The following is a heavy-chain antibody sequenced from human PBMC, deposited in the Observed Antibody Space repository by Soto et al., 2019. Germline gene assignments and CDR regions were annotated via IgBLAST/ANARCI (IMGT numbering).Heavy chain of an antibody. CDR1: GYTFTGYY. CDR2: INPNSGGT. CDR3: ARGGKMDVDTAYQAYYFDY. V-gene: IGHV1-2*04. J-gene: IGHJ4*02. D-gene: IGHD5-18*01. Sequence: ASVKVSCKASGYTFTGYYMHWVRQAPGQGLEWMGWINPNSGGTNYAQKFQGWVTMTRDTSISTAYMELSRLRSDDTAVYYCARGGKMDVDTAYQAYYFDYWGQGTLVTVSS.